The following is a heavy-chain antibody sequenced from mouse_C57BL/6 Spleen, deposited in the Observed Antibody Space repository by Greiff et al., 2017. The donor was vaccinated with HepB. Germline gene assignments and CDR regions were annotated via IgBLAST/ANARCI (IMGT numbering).Heavy chain of an antibody. D-gene: IGHD3-3*01. J-gene: IGHJ2*01. Sequence: EVQVVESGAELVRPGASVKLSCTASGFNIKDDYMHWVKQRPERGLEWIGWIDPENGDTEYASKFQGKATITADTSSNTAYLQLSSLTSEDTAVYYCTTTGPFDYWGQGTTLTVSS. CDR1: GFNIKDDY. CDR3: TTTGPFDY. V-gene: IGHV14-4*01. CDR2: IDPENGDT.